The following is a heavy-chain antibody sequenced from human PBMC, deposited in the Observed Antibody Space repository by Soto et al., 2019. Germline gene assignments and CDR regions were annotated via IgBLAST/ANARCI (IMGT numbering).Heavy chain of an antibody. CDR3: VKDESINWYSGHFRH. Sequence: SLRLSCAASGFPFDDYAMHWVRQVPGKGLEWVSGINWNSGSIGYGDSVKGRFAISRDNAKNSLHRQMNSLSAEDTAFYYCVKDESINWYSGHFRHWGQGTLVNVSS. CDR2: INWNSGSI. CDR1: GFPFDDYA. V-gene: IGHV3-9*01. D-gene: IGHD6-13*01. J-gene: IGHJ1*01.